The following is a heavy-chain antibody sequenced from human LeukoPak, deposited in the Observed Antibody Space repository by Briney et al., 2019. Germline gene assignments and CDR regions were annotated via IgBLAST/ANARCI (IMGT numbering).Heavy chain of an antibody. J-gene: IGHJ4*02. V-gene: IGHV1-69*13. D-gene: IGHD6-19*01. CDR2: IIPIFGTA. CDR3: AREYHSSGWSYYFDY. CDR1: GGTFSSYA. Sequence: SVKVSCKASGGTFSSYAISWVRQAPGQGLEWMGGIIPIFGTANYAQKFQGRVTITADESTSTAYMELSSLRSEDTAVYYCAREYHSSGWSYYFDYWGQGTLVTVSS.